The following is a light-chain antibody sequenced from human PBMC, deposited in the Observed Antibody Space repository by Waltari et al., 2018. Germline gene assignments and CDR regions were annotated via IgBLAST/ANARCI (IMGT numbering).Light chain of an antibody. CDR3: QSYDSSLSGSWV. Sequence: QSVLTQPPSVSGGPGQRVTISCTGSSSNIGADYFVHWYQKVPGTAPKLLIYDNSKRAPGIPDRFSASKSGNSASLAITGLEAADEADYYCQSYDSSLSGSWVFGGGTKLTVL. CDR2: DNS. J-gene: IGLJ3*02. V-gene: IGLV1-40*01. CDR1: SSNIGADYF.